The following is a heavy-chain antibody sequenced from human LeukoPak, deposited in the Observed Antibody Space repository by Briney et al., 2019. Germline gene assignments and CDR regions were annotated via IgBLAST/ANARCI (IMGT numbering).Heavy chain of an antibody. CDR3: AKDLMYYYDSSGFVNDY. CDR1: GFTFSGYW. J-gene: IGHJ4*02. D-gene: IGHD3-22*01. Sequence: TGGSLRLSCAASGFTFSGYWMTWVRQAPGKGLEWVANINHDGSETHYVDSVKGRFTISRDNAKDSVYLQLNSLSAEDTAVYYCAKDLMYYYDSSGFVNDYWGQGTLVTVSS. V-gene: IGHV3-7*01. CDR2: INHDGSET.